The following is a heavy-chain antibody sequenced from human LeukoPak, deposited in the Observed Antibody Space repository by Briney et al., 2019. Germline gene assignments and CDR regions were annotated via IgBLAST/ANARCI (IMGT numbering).Heavy chain of an antibody. CDR2: IYDTGST. CDR3: ARDRFLEP. J-gene: IGHJ4*02. D-gene: IGHD3-3*01. V-gene: IGHV4-59*11. Sequence: PSETLSLTCTVSGGSINNHHWSWIRQPPGKRLEWIGYIYDTGSTNYNPSLQSRVTISVDTSKNQFSLKLTSVTAADTAVYYRARDRFLEPWGQGTLVTVSS. CDR1: GGSINNHH.